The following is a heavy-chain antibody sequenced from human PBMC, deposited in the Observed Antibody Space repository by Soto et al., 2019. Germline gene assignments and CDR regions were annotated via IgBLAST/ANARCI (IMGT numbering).Heavy chain of an antibody. J-gene: IGHJ4*02. CDR3: ARGRDGYNYKPDFDY. CDR2: IIPIFGTA. D-gene: IGHD1-1*01. CDR1: GGTFSSYA. V-gene: IGHV1-69*13. Sequence: SVKVSCKASGGTFSSYAISWVRQAPGQGLEWMGGIIPIFGTANYAQKFQGRVTITADESTSTAYMELSSLRSEETAVYYCARGRDGYNYKPDFDYWGQGTLVTVSS.